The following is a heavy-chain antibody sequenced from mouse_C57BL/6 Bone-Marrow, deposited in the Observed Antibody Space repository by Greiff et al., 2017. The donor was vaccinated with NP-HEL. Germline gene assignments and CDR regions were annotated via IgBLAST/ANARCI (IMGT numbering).Heavy chain of an antibody. V-gene: IGHV1-81*01. CDR1: GYTFTSYG. CDR2: IYPRSGNT. D-gene: IGHD1-1*01. CDR3: ARVDYYAMDY. Sequence: LVESGAELARPGASVKLSCKASGYTFTSYGISWVKQRTGQGLEWIGEIYPRSGNTYYNEKFKGKATLTADKSSSTAYMELRSLTSEDSAVYFCARVDYYAMDYWGQGTSVTVSS. J-gene: IGHJ4*01.